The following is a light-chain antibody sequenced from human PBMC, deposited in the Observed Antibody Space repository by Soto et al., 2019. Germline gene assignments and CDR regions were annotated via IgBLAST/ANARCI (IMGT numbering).Light chain of an antibody. CDR2: GAS. V-gene: IGKV3-20*01. CDR1: QSIANS. CDR3: QQYGSSPWT. J-gene: IGKJ1*01. Sequence: EIVLTQSPGTLSLSPGERASLSCRASQSIANSLAWYQQKPGQAPRLLIFGASNRATGIPDRFSGSGSGTDFTLTISRLEPEDFAVYHCQQYGSSPWTFGQGTKVDIK.